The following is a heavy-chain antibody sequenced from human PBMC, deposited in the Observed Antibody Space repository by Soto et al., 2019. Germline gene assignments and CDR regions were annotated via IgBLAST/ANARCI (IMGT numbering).Heavy chain of an antibody. CDR2: IYYSGST. D-gene: IGHD4-17*01. Sequence: SETLSLTCTVFGGSISSYYWSWIRQPPGKGLEWIGYIYYSGSTNYNPSLKSRVTISVDTSKNQFSLKLSSVTAADTAVYYCARHDYGGKSRAEYFQHWGQGTLVTVSS. J-gene: IGHJ1*01. CDR1: GGSISSYY. CDR3: ARHDYGGKSRAEYFQH. V-gene: IGHV4-59*08.